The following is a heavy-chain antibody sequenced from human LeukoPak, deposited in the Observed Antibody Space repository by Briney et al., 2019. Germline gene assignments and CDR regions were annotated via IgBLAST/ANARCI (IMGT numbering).Heavy chain of an antibody. CDR1: GGTFSSYA. V-gene: IGHV1-69*05. J-gene: IGHJ4*02. Sequence: SVKVSCKASGGTFSSYAISWVRQAPGQGLEWMGRIIPIFGTANYAQEFQGRVTITTDESTSTAYMELSSLRSEDTAVYYCARENYDFWSGPLDYWGQGTLVTVSS. D-gene: IGHD3-3*01. CDR3: ARENYDFWSGPLDY. CDR2: IIPIFGTA.